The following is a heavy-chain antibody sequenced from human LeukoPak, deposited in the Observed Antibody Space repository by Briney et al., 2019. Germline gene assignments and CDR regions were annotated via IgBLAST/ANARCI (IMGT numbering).Heavy chain of an antibody. V-gene: IGHV1-69*05. CDR1: GYTFTSYD. CDR2: IIPIFGTA. D-gene: IGHD1-20*01. CDR3: AISAGPEIGKKHYNWNPWWFDP. J-gene: IGHJ5*02. Sequence: GASVKVSCKASGYTFTSYDINWVRQAPGQGLEWMGGIIPIFGTANYAQKFQGRVTITTDESTSTAYMELSSLRSEDTAVYYCAISAGPEIGKKHYNWNPWWFDPWGQGTLVTVSS.